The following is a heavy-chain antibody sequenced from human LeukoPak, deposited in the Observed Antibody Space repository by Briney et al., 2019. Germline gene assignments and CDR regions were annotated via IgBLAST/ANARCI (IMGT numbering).Heavy chain of an antibody. V-gene: IGHV3-7*01. CDR1: GFTFSNYW. Sequence: GGSLRLSCAASGFTFSNYWMSWVRQAPGKGLEWVANIKQDGSEKHYVDSVKGRFTISTDNAENSLYLQMNSLRAEDTAVYYCARDELFDPWGQGTLVTVSS. CDR3: ARDELFDP. J-gene: IGHJ5*02. CDR2: IKQDGSEK.